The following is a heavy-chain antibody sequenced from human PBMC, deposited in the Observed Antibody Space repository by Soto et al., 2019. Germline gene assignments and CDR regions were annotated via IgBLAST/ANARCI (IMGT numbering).Heavy chain of an antibody. D-gene: IGHD6-19*01. CDR2: IYYSGST. Sequence: SETLSLTRPVSGGSISSYYWSWIRQPPGKGLEWIGYIYYSGSTYYNPSLKSRVTISVDTSKNQFSLKLSSVTAADTAVYYCGGQWLVPTHYYGMDVWGQGTTVTVSS. V-gene: IGHV4-59*04. CDR1: GGSISSYY. CDR3: GGQWLVPTHYYGMDV. J-gene: IGHJ6*02.